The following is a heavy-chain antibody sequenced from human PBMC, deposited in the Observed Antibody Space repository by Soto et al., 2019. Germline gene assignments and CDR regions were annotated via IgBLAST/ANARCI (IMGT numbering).Heavy chain of an antibody. CDR1: GYSFTGYW. V-gene: IGHV5-10-1*01. CDR2: IDPSDSYT. CDR3: ASQSIAARYYYYGMDV. Sequence: GESLNLSCKGSGYSFTGYWISWVRQMPGKGLEWMGRIDPSDSYTSYSPSFQGHVTISADKSISTAYLQWSSLKASDTAMYYCASQSIAARYYYYGMDVWGQGTTVTVSS. J-gene: IGHJ6*02. D-gene: IGHD6-6*01.